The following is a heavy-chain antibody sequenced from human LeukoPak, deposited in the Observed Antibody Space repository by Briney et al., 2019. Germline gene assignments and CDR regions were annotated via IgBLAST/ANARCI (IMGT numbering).Heavy chain of an antibody. CDR2: ISYDGSNK. J-gene: IGHJ6*02. V-gene: IGHV3-30*04. CDR1: GFTFSSYA. CDR3: ARALSGDTAMVTKPKYYYYYGVDV. Sequence: GGSLRLSCAASGFTFSSYAMHWVRQAPGKGLEWVAVISYDGSNKYYADSVKGRFTISRDNSKNTLYLQMNSLRAEDTAVYYCARALSGDTAMVTKPKYYYYYGVDVWGQGTTVTVSS. D-gene: IGHD5-18*01.